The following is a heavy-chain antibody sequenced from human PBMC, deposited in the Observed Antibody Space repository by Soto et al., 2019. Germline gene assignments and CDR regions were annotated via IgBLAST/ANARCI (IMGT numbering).Heavy chain of an antibody. J-gene: IGHJ4*02. CDR3: ARHSNRNYGLYYFDF. CDR1: GGSVCSYY. V-gene: IGHV4-59*08. CDR2: IYYSGST. Sequence: SETLSLTCTVSGGSVCSYYRGWIRQPPGKGLEWIGYIYYSGSTKYNPSLKSRVTMSVDTSNNQFSLKVSSVTAADTAVYYCARHSNRNYGLYYFDFWGLGALVTVSS. D-gene: IGHD4-4*01.